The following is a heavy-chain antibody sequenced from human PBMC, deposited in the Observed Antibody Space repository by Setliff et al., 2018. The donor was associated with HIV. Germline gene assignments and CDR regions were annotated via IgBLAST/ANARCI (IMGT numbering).Heavy chain of an antibody. D-gene: IGHD2-21*01. CDR1: GGSFTGYY. CDR2: IYHSGIS. V-gene: IGHV4-34*01. J-gene: IGHJ4*02. CDR3: ARVRLRVPPSIFEY. Sequence: SETLSLTCAVYGGSFTGYYWSWIRRSPERGLEWIGDIYHSGISNYNPSLKSRVTLSIDTSKNQFSLKLRSVTAADTAVYYCARVRLRVPPSIFEYWGQGTRVTVSS.